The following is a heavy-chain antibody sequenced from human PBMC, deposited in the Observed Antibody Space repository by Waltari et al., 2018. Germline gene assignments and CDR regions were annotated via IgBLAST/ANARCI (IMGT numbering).Heavy chain of an antibody. CDR3: AKGTTVTTRGDYFDY. Sequence: QVQLVESGGGVVQPGGSLRLSCAASGFTFSSYGMHWVRQAPGKGLEWVALIRYDGSNKDYADSGKGRFTISRDNSKNTLYLQMNSLRAEDTAVYYCAKGTTVTTRGDYFDYWGQGTLVTVSS. CDR2: IRYDGSNK. D-gene: IGHD4-17*01. J-gene: IGHJ4*02. CDR1: GFTFSSYG. V-gene: IGHV3-30*02.